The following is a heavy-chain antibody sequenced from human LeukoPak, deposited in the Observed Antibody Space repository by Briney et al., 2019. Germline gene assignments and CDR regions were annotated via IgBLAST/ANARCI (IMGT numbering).Heavy chain of an antibody. Sequence: SVTVSCKASGGTFSNYALSWVRRAPGQGLEWMGGIVSLFGTANYAQKFQGRVTITADESTSTAYMELGSLRSEDTAVYYCARGRFSTPKTKRTYDYYGMDVWGQGTTVTVSS. V-gene: IGHV1-69*13. CDR2: IVSLFGTA. CDR3: ARGRFSTPKTKRTYDYYGMDV. CDR1: GGTFSNYA. D-gene: IGHD2-8*01. J-gene: IGHJ6*02.